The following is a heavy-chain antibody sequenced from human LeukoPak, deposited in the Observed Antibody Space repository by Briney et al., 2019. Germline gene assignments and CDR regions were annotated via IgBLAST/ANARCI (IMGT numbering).Heavy chain of an antibody. J-gene: IGHJ6*03. CDR1: GYTFTTYN. CDR3: ARGFWGVDYHYLDV. V-gene: IGHV1-8*01. Sequence: GASVKVSCKASGYTFTTYNINWVRQTTGQGLEWMGWTNPNTGNTGYAQKFQGRVTMTRDTSISAAYMDLSSLRSEDTAVYYCARGFWGVDYHYLDVWGKGTTVIVSS. CDR2: TNPNTGNT. D-gene: IGHD3-16*01.